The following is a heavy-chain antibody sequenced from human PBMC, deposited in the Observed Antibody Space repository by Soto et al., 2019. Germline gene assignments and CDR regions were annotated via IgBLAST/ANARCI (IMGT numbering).Heavy chain of an antibody. CDR1: GYSISSGYY. CDR2: IYHSGST. V-gene: IGHV4-38-2*02. Sequence: ETLSLTCTVSGYSISSGYYWGWIRQPPGKGLEWIGSIYHSGSTYYNPSLKSRVTISVDTSKNQFSLKLSSVTAADTAVYYCARARGPRFLEWLLYFDYWGQGTLVTVSS. D-gene: IGHD3-3*01. CDR3: ARARGPRFLEWLLYFDY. J-gene: IGHJ4*02.